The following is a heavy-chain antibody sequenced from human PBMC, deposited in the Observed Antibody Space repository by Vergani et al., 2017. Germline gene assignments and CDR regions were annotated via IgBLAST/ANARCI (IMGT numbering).Heavy chain of an antibody. D-gene: IGHD1-1*01. V-gene: IGHV3-30*03. CDR2: ISYDGTQK. CDR1: GFTSSYYG. J-gene: IGHJ1*01. CDR3: ATKSCGTPGCQIGYFRE. Sequence: QVHLLESGGGVVQPGRSLRLSCVVSGFTSSYYGMHWVRQAPGKGLEWVAVISYDGTQKYYADSVKGRFTISRANSKSTLYLRMNSLRTEDTAVYYCATKSCGTPGCQIGYFREWGQGTLVTVSS.